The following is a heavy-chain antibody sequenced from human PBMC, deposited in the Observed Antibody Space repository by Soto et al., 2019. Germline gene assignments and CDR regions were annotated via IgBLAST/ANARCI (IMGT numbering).Heavy chain of an antibody. CDR3: ARSLTWFGDPGMDA. D-gene: IGHD3-10*01. J-gene: IGHJ6*02. Sequence: SVKVSCKASGGTFSSYAISWVRQAPGQGLEWMGGIIPIFGTANYAQKFQGRVTITADESTSTAYMELSSLRSEDTAVYYCARSLTWFGDPGMDAWGQGTTVTVSS. V-gene: IGHV1-69*13. CDR2: IIPIFGTA. CDR1: GGTFSSYA.